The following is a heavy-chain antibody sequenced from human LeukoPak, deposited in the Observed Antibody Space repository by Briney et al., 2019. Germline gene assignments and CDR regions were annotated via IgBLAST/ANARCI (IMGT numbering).Heavy chain of an antibody. CDR2: IYPGDSDT. D-gene: IGHD5-24*01. V-gene: IGHV5-51*01. CDR3: ARQGKDGYRVVDY. Sequence: GESLKISCKGSGYNFTNYWIGWVRQMPGKGLEWMGIIYPGDSDTRYSPSFQGQVTISANKSISTAYLQWSSLKASDTAMYYCARQGKDGYRVVDYWGQGTLVTVSS. J-gene: IGHJ4*02. CDR1: GYNFTNYW.